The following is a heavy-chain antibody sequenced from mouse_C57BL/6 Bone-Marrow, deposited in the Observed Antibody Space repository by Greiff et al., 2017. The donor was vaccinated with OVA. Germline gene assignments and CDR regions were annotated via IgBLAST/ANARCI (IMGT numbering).Heavy chain of an antibody. D-gene: IGHD6-1*01. CDR3: ARSARLGEDAMDY. CDR2: ISNGGGST. Sequence: EVQLVESGGGLVQPGGSLKLSCAASGFTFSDYYMYWVRQTPEKRLEWVAYISNGGGSTYYPDTVKGRFTISRDNAKNTLYLQMSRLKSEDTAMYDCARSARLGEDAMDYWGQGTSVTVSS. V-gene: IGHV5-12*01. CDR1: GFTFSDYY. J-gene: IGHJ4*01.